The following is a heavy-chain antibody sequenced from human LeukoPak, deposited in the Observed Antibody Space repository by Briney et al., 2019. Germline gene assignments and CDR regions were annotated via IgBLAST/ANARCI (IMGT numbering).Heavy chain of an antibody. CDR1: GASINNYY. J-gene: IGHJ4*02. CDR3: ARTRGFKADHKSFDY. CDR2: IYFTRST. Sequence: SETLSLTCTVSGASINNYYWNWIRQPPGKGLEWIGYIYFTRSTHYNPSLKSRVTISLDRSKTQFSLNLSSLSAADTAMYYCARTRGFKADHKSFDYWGQGTLVTASS. D-gene: IGHD6-25*01. V-gene: IGHV4-59*01.